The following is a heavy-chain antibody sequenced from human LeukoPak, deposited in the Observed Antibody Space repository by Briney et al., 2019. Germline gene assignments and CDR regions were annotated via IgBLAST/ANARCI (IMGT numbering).Heavy chain of an antibody. D-gene: IGHD3-10*01. CDR1: GGSFSGYY. V-gene: IGHV4-59*08. CDR2: IYYSGST. Sequence: SETLSLTCAVYGGSFSGYYWSWIRQPPGKGPEWIGYIYYSGSTNYNPSLKSRVTISVDTSKNQFSLKLSSVTAADTAVYYCARHHYYGSGSYVFDYWGQGTLVTVSS. J-gene: IGHJ4*02. CDR3: ARHHYYGSGSYVFDY.